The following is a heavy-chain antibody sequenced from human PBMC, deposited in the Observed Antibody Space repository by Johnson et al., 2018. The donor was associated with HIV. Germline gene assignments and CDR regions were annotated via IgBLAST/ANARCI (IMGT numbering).Heavy chain of an antibody. D-gene: IGHD3-10*01. CDR2: IKHDGGEK. CDR1: GFIFSHAW. V-gene: IGHV3-7*02. CDR3: AKAMVRGGNNAFDI. Sequence: EVQLVESGGGLVQPGGSLTLSCAASGFIFSHAWMSWVRQAPGKGLEWVANIKHDGGEKYYADSVKGRVTISRDNSKNTLSLQMNSLRAEDTAVYYCAKAMVRGGNNAFDIWGQGTMVAVSS. J-gene: IGHJ3*02.